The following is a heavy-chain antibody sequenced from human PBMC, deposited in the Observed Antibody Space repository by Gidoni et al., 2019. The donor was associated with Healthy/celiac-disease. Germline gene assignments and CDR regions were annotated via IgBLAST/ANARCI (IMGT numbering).Heavy chain of an antibody. D-gene: IGHD6-13*01. CDR2: IYSGGST. CDR1: GFPVSSNY. J-gene: IGHJ4*02. Sequence: EVQLVESGGGLVQPGGSLRPACAASGFPVSSNYMSWVRQAPGKGLGWVSVIYSGGSTYYADSVKGRFTISRDNSKNTLYLQMNSLRAEDTAVYYCARRDSSSWYEGSYYFDYWGQGTLVTVSS. V-gene: IGHV3-66*02. CDR3: ARRDSSSWYEGSYYFDY.